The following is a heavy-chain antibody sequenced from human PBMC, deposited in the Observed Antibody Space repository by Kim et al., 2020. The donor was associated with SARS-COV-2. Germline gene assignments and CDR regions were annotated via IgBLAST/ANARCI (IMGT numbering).Heavy chain of an antibody. D-gene: IGHD4-17*01. CDR1: GFTFSSYW. CDR2: INSDGSST. J-gene: IGHJ5*02. V-gene: IGHV3-74*01. Sequence: GGSLRLSCAASGFTFSSYWMHWVRQAPGKGLVWVSRINSDGSSTSYADSVKGRFTISRDNAKNTLYLQMNSLRAEDTAVYYCAREIRWLRPTGTYNWFDPWGQGTLVTVSS. CDR3: AREIRWLRPTGTYNWFDP.